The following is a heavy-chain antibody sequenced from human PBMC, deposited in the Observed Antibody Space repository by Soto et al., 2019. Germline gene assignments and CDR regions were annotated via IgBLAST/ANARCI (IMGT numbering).Heavy chain of an antibody. CDR1: GYTFTSYA. D-gene: IGHD3-22*01. V-gene: IGHV1-3*01. Sequence: ASVKVSCKASGYTFTSYAMHWVRQAPGQRLEWMGWVNAGNGNTKYSQKFQGRVTITRDTSASTAYMELSSLRSEDTAVYYCARDKYYDSSAYYYWNYWGQGTLVTVSP. CDR3: ARDKYYDSSAYYYWNY. CDR2: VNAGNGNT. J-gene: IGHJ4*02.